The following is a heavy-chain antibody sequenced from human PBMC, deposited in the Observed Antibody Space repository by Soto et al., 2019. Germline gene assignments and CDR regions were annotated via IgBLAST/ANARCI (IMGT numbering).Heavy chain of an antibody. J-gene: IGHJ4*02. CDR1: GFTFSRHG. V-gene: IGHV3-33*01. CDR3: VRDDDYDDIGFDY. D-gene: IGHD3-16*01. Sequence: VQLVESGGGVVEPGMSQRLSCAASGFTFSRHGMHWVRQAPGKGLEWVAVIYNDGSKEFYADSVKGRFTIFRDNSKDMLYLHMYSLRVDDTAVYYCVRDDDYDDIGFDYWGQGTLVIVAS. CDR2: IYNDGSKE.